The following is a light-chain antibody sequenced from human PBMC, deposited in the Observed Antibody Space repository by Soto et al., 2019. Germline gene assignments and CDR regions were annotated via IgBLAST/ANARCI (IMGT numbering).Light chain of an antibody. J-gene: IGKJ5*01. CDR3: QKYNSGLIT. CDR1: QVIGNY. Sequence: DIQMTQSPSAMSGSVGDRVTITCRASQVIGNYLAWYQQKPGKVPKLLIYGAYTLQSGVPSRFSGSGSGTDFTLTISSLQPEDVAIYYCQKYNSGLITFGQGTRLENK. CDR2: GAY. V-gene: IGKV1-27*01.